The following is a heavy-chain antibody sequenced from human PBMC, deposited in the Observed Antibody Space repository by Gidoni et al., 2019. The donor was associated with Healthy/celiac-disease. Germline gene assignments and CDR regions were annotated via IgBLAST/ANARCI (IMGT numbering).Heavy chain of an antibody. CDR1: GFTFDDYA. D-gene: IGHD6-13*01. CDR2: ISGNSGSI. V-gene: IGHV3-9*01. J-gene: IGHJ4*02. CDR3: AKDDRPYSSSFDY. Sequence: EVKLVESGGGLVQPGRSLRLSCAASGFTFDDYAMHWIRQAPGKGLGWVSGISGNSGSIGYADSGKGRFTISRDNAKNSLYLQMNSLSAEDTALYYCAKDDRPYSSSFDYWGQGTLVTVSS.